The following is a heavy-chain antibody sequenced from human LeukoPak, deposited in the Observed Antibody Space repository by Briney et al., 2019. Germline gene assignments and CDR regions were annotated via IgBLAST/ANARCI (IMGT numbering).Heavy chain of an antibody. CDR3: AKDGVWIGEKKANMDI. Sequence: GGSLRLSCAASGFTFSSYAMHWVRQAPGKGLEWVAIISYDDSNEYYADSVKGRFTISRDNSKNTLFLQMNSLRAEDTAVYYCAKDGVWIGEKKANMDIWGKGTTV. CDR1: GFTFSSYA. D-gene: IGHD3-10*01. V-gene: IGHV3-30*04. J-gene: IGHJ6*03. CDR2: ISYDDSNE.